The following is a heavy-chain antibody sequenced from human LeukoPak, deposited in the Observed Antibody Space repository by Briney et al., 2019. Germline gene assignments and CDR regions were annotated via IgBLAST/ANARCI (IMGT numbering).Heavy chain of an antibody. V-gene: IGHV3-9*01. J-gene: IGHJ5*02. Sequence: GRSLSLSCAASGFTFDDYAMHWVRQAPGKGLDWSSGISWNSGSIGYADSVKGRFTISRDNAKTSLYLQMNRRRAQDTALQYCAKAVGIAAAGNWFDPWGRGTLVPVSS. D-gene: IGHD6-13*01. CDR2: ISWNSGSI. CDR3: AKAVGIAAAGNWFDP. CDR1: GFTFDDYA.